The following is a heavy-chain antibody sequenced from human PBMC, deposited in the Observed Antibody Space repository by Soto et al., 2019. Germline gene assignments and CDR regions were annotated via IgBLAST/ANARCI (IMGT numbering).Heavy chain of an antibody. CDR3: ERPSGYVPGGY. D-gene: IGHD5-12*01. CDR1: GYPISSGYY. J-gene: IGHJ4*02. Sequence: PSETLSLTCAVSGYPISSGYYWGWIRQPPGKGLEWIGIIHHIGSTYYNPSLRSRITISVDTSKNQFSLKMPSVTAADTAVYYCERPSGYVPGGYWGQGILVTVSS. CDR2: IHHIGST. V-gene: IGHV4-38-2*01.